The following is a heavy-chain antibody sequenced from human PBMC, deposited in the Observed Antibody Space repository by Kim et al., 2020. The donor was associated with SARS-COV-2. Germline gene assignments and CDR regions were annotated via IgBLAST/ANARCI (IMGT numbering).Heavy chain of an antibody. D-gene: IGHD3-10*01. J-gene: IGHJ3*02. V-gene: IGHV3-30*04. CDR2: ISYDGSNK. Sequence: GGSLRLSCAASGFTFSSYAMHWVRQAPGKGLEWVAVISYDGSNKYYADSVKGRFTISRDNSKNTLYLQMNSLRAEDTAVYYCARDPRGFGEFGMVAFDIWGQGTMVTVSS. CDR3: ARDPRGFGEFGMVAFDI. CDR1: GFTFSSYA.